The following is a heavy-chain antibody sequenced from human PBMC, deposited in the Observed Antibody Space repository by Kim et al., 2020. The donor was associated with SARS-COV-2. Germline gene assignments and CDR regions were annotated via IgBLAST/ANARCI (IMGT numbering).Heavy chain of an antibody. J-gene: IGHJ4*02. Sequence: GGSLRLSCAASGFTFSSYWMHWVRQAPGKGLLWVSRINSDGRTTRYAESVKGRFTISRDNAKNTLYLQMNSLRAEDSAVYYCAGGPLGAAAFDYWGQGALVTVSS. D-gene: IGHD6-13*01. CDR3: AGGPLGAAAFDY. V-gene: IGHV3-74*01. CDR1: GFTFSSYW. CDR2: INSDGRTT.